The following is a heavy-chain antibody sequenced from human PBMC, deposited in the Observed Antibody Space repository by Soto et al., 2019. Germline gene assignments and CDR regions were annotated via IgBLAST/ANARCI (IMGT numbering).Heavy chain of an antibody. CDR3: TRNNYDSSTSPGDY. J-gene: IGHJ4*02. V-gene: IGHV3-73*02. CDR1: GFTFSGSA. Sequence: EVQLVESGGGLVQPGGSMKLSCAASGFTFSGSAMHWVRQASGKGLEWVGRIRSKFNTYATAYAVSVKGRFTISRDDSKNMAYLQMNSLKTEDTAVYYCTRNNYDSSTSPGDYWGQGTLVTVSS. CDR2: IRSKFNTYAT. D-gene: IGHD3-22*01.